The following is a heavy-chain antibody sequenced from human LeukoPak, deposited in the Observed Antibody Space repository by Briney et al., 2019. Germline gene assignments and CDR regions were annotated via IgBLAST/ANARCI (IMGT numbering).Heavy chain of an antibody. D-gene: IGHD3-22*01. CDR2: ISGSGGST. CDR1: GFTFSSYA. CDR3: AKDRYSDSSGYFAGDY. Sequence: PGGSLRLSCAASGFTFSSYAMSWVRQAPGRGLEWVSAISGSGGSTYYADSVKGRFTISRDNSKNTLYLQMNSLRAEDTAIYYCAKDRYSDSSGYFAGDYWGQGTLVTVSS. J-gene: IGHJ4*02. V-gene: IGHV3-23*01.